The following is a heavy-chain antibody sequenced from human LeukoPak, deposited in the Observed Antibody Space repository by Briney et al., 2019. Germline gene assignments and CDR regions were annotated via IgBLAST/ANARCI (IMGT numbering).Heavy chain of an antibody. D-gene: IGHD3-10*01. CDR1: GGSISSGDYY. V-gene: IGHV4-30-4*01. Sequence: PSETLSLTCTVSGGSISSGDYYWSWTRQPPGKGLEWIGYIYYSGSTYYNPSLKSRVTISVDTSKNQFSLKLSSVTAADTAVYYCARVVTMVRGVRSWFDPWGQGTLVTVSS. CDR3: ARVVTMVRGVRSWFDP. CDR2: IYYSGST. J-gene: IGHJ5*02.